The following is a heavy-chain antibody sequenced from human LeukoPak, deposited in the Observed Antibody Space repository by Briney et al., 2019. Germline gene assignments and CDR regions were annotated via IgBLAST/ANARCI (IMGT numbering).Heavy chain of an antibody. Sequence: SETLSLTCTVSGGSISSYYWSWIRQPPGKGLEWIGYIYYSGSTNYNPSLKSRVTISVDTSKNQFSLKLSSVTAADTAVYYCASVWDTADDAFDIWGQGTMVTVSS. CDR2: IYYSGST. CDR3: ASVWDTADDAFDI. CDR1: GGSISSYY. D-gene: IGHD5-18*01. J-gene: IGHJ3*02. V-gene: IGHV4-59*08.